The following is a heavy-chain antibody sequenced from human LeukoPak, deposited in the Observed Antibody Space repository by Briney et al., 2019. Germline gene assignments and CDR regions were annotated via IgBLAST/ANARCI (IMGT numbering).Heavy chain of an antibody. CDR3: ARGYGSGSYYVVHGD. D-gene: IGHD3-10*01. CDR2: INPNSGGT. Sequence: ASVKVSCKASGYTFTGYYMHWVRQAPGQGLEWMGWINPNSGGTNYAQKFQGRVTMTRDTSISTAHMELSRLRSDDTAVYYCARGYGSGSYYVVHGDWGQGTLVTVSS. J-gene: IGHJ4*02. V-gene: IGHV1-2*02. CDR1: GYTFTGYY.